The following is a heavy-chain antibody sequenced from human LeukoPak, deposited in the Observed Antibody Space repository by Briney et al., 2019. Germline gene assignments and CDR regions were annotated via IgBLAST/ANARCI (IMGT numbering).Heavy chain of an antibody. V-gene: IGHV3-15*01. CDR1: GFTFSNAW. D-gene: IGHD3-22*01. Sequence: GGSLRLSCAASGFTFSNAWMSWVRQAPGKGLEWVGRIKSKTDGGTTDYAAPVKGRFTISRDDSKNTLYLQMNSLKTEDTAVYYCTTDRYYDSSGYLVFDYWGQGTLVTVSS. CDR2: IKSKTDGGTT. CDR3: TTDRYYDSSGYLVFDY. J-gene: IGHJ4*02.